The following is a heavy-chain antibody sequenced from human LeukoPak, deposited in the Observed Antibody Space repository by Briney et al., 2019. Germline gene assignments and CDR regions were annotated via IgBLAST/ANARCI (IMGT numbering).Heavy chain of an antibody. Sequence: PGGSLRLSCAASGFTFSSYAMHWVRQAPGKGLEWVAVISYDGSNKYYADSVKGRFTISRDNSKNTLYLQMNSLRAEDTAVYYCARDSIVVVPAASPRNDYYYYYGMDVWGQGTTVTVSS. V-gene: IGHV3-30*04. CDR1: GFTFSSYA. D-gene: IGHD2-2*01. CDR3: ARDSIVVVPAASPRNDYYYYYGMDV. CDR2: ISYDGSNK. J-gene: IGHJ6*02.